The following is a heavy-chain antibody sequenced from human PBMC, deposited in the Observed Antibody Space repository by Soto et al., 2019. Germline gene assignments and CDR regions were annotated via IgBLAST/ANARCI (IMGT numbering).Heavy chain of an antibody. D-gene: IGHD6-19*01. Sequence: EVQLLESGGGLVQPGGSLRLSCAASGFTFSTYTMSWVRQAPGKGMECVSAISGTGGSSSYTDSVKGRFTISRDNSKKTLSLQMDSLRAEDTARYYCAKRAVAGRNWYFDLWGRGTLVTVSS. CDR2: ISGTGGSS. CDR1: GFTFSTYT. V-gene: IGHV3-23*01. CDR3: AKRAVAGRNWYFDL. J-gene: IGHJ2*01.